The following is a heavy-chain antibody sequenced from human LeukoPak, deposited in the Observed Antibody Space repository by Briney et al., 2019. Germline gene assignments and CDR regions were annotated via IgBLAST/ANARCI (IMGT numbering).Heavy chain of an antibody. J-gene: IGHJ4*02. D-gene: IGHD5-24*01. Sequence: SETLSLTCGVYGGSLTGYYWSWIRQPPGKGLEWIGEMDHSGSTNYNPSLKSRATISLDKSKNQVFLKVNSVTAADTAAYFCARGRRDGYYFGYWGQGTLVTVSS. V-gene: IGHV4-34*01. CDR2: MDHSGST. CDR3: ARGRRDGYYFGY. CDR1: GGSLTGYY.